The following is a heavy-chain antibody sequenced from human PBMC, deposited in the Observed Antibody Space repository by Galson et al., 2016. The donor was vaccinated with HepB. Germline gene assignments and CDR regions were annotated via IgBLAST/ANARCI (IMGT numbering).Heavy chain of an antibody. D-gene: IGHD6-19*01. Sequence: SLRLSCAASGFTFNSHWMSWVRQAPEKGLEWVANINQDGSEKHYVDSVQGRFTISRDNAENSLYLHMNSLRAEDTAVYYCARDRRYNSGWGPYYDPESFDSWGQGTLVTVSS. J-gene: IGHJ4*02. CDR1: GFTFNSHW. V-gene: IGHV3-7*03. CDR3: ARDRRYNSGWGPYYDPESFDS. CDR2: INQDGSEK.